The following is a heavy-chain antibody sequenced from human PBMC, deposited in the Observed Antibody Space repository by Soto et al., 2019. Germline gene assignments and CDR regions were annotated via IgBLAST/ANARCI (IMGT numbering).Heavy chain of an antibody. V-gene: IGHV3-23*01. CDR1: GFTFSSYA. J-gene: IGHJ4*02. CDR2: ISGSDDST. D-gene: IGHD6-6*01. Sequence: EVQLLESGGGLVQPGESLRLSCAASGFTFSSYAMSWVRQAPGKGLEWVSVISGSDDSTYYADSVKGRFTISRDNSKKTLYLQMNSLRAEDTAGYYCAKRSSSSTFDYWVQVTLVTVSS. CDR3: AKRSSSSTFDY.